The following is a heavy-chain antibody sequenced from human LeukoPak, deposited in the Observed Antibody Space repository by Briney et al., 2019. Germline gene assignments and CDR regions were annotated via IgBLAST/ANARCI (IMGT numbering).Heavy chain of an antibody. V-gene: IGHV3-48*03. J-gene: IGHJ2*01. CDR1: GFTFSSYE. CDR2: ISSSGSTI. CDR3: ARDDFWSGYSYDL. D-gene: IGHD3-3*01. Sequence: EGSLRLSCAASGFTFSSYEMNWVRQAPGQGLEWASYISSSGSTIYYADSVKGRFTISRDNAKNSLYLQMNSLRAEYTAVYYCARDDFWSGYSYDLWGRGTLVTVSS.